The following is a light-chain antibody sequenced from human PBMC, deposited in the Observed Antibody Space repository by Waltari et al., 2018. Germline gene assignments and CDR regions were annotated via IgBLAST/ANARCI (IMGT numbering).Light chain of an antibody. Sequence: EMVLTQSPGTLSLSPVESATIPCRSSRSVSSSYLAWYQQKPGQAPRLLIYGASSRATGIPDRFSGSGSGTDFTLTISRLEPEDFTVYYCQHYGSSSWTFGQGTKVEIK. V-gene: IGKV3-20*01. CDR2: GAS. CDR3: QHYGSSSWT. J-gene: IGKJ1*01. CDR1: RSVSSSY.